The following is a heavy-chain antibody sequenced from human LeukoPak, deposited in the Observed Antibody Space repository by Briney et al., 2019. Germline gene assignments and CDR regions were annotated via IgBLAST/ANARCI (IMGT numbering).Heavy chain of an antibody. CDR2: ISWNSGSI. J-gene: IGHJ5*02. V-gene: IGHV3-9*01. D-gene: IGHD3-10*01. CDR3: AKDPYGSGNSNCFDP. CDR1: GFTFDDYA. Sequence: GESLRLSCAASGFTFDDYAMHWVRQAPGKGLEWVAGISWNSGSIVYADSVRGRFTISRDNAKNSLYLQMNSLRAEDTALYYCAKDPYGSGNSNCFDPWGQGTLVTVSS.